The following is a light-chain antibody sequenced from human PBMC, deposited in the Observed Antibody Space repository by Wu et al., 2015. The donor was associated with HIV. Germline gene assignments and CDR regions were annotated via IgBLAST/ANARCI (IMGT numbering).Light chain of an antibody. CDR3: QQYGSSLGYT. J-gene: IGKJ2*01. CDR2: GAY. Sequence: EIVLTQSPATLSLSPGERATLSCGASQSVNSNYLAWYQQKPGQAPRLLIYGAYTRATGIPDRISGSGSGTDFTLTISRLEPEDFAVYYCQQYGSSLGYTFGQGTKLQIK. V-gene: IGKV3-20*01. CDR1: QSVNSNY.